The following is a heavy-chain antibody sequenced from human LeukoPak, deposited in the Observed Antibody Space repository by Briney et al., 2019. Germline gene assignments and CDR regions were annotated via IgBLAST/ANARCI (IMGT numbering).Heavy chain of an antibody. D-gene: IGHD6-13*01. CDR2: MNPNSGNT. J-gene: IGHJ4*02. CDR3: ASYLSSKAAAGN. CDR1: RYTFTRYD. Sequence: GASVTVSYKPSRYTFTRYDVNWVRQATGQGLEWMGWMNPNSGNTGYAQNFQGRLTMTRNTSIRTAYMELSSLRSEDTAVYYCASYLSSKAAAGNWGQGTLVTVSS. V-gene: IGHV1-8*01.